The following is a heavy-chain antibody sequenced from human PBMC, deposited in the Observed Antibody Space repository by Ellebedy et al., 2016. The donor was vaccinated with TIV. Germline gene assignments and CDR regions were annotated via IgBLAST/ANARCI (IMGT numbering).Heavy chain of an antibody. J-gene: IGHJ4*02. CDR1: GFTFSSCW. CDR3: ARDLYSGSYAGDVY. Sequence: GGSLRLXXAASGFTFSSCWMTWVRQAPGKGLEWVANITPDGSDKYYVDSMKGRFTISRDNAKNSLYLQMNGLRAEDTAVYYCARDLYSGSYAGDVYWGQGALVTVSS. CDR2: ITPDGSDK. D-gene: IGHD1-26*01. V-gene: IGHV3-7*03.